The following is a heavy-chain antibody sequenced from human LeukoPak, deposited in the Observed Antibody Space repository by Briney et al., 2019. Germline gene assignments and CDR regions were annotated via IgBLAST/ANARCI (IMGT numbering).Heavy chain of an antibody. D-gene: IGHD3-22*01. CDR1: GFTFSGYW. J-gene: IGHJ4*02. CDR3: VRGGGLYFYDTSGYDY. CDR2: IKSDGSST. V-gene: IGHV3-74*01. Sequence: PGGSLRLSCAASGFTFSGYWLHWVRPAPGKGLVWVSCIKSDGSSTIYADFVKGRFTISRDNANNTLFLQMNRLRADDTAVYYCVRGGGLYFYDTSGYDYWGQGTLVTVSS.